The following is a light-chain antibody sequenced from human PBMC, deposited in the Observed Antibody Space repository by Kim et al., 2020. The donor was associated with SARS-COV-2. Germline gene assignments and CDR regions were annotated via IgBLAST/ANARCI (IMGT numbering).Light chain of an antibody. J-gene: IGLJ3*02. CDR1: SPNIGSNP. CDR2: STN. Sequence: GQRVTISCSGSSPNIGSNPVNWHQQLPGTAPKLLIYSTNQRPSGVPDRFSGSKSGTSASLAISGLQSEDEANYYCAPWDDSLNAQVFGGGTQLTVL. V-gene: IGLV1-44*01. CDR3: APWDDSLNAQV.